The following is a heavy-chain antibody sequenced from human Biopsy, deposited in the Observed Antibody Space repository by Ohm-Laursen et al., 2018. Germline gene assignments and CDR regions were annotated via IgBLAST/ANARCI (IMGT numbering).Heavy chain of an antibody. V-gene: IGHV3-21*01. D-gene: IGHD2-8*01. CDR2: ISASGNHI. J-gene: IGHJ4*02. CDR1: GFTFSGFS. Sequence: GSLRLSCAASGFTFSGFSMNWVRQAPGKGLEWVSSISASGNHIYYTDSVKGRFTVSRDNGKNLVYLQMNSLRVEDTAVYYCARDGEAKYCKHGVCPSDFWGQGTLATVSS. CDR3: ARDGEAKYCKHGVCPSDF.